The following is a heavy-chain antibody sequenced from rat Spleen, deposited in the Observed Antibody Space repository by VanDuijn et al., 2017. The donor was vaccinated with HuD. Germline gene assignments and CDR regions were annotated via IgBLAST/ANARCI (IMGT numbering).Heavy chain of an antibody. J-gene: IGHJ4*01. CDR2: ISSDGSTT. D-gene: IGHD4-3*01. V-gene: IGHV5-25*01. CDR3: ARGIIRGRVMDA. CDR1: GFTFSNYY. Sequence: EVQLVESGGDLVQPGRSLKLSCAASGFTFSNYYMAWVRQAPAKGLEWVATISSDGSTTYYRDSVKGRFTVSRDNAKRTLFLQMDSLRSDDTATYYCARGIIRGRVMDAWGQGASVTVSS.